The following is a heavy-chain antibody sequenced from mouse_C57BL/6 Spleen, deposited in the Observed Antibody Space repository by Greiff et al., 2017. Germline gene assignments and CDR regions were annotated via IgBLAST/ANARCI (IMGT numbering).Heavy chain of an antibody. V-gene: IGHV5-16*01. CDR1: GFTFSDYY. CDR2: INYDGSST. J-gene: IGHJ2*01. Sequence: EVQLQESEGGLVQPGSSMKLSCTASGFTFSDYYMAWVRQVPEKGLEWVANINYDGSSTYYLDSLKSRFIISRDNAKNILYLQMSSLKSEDTATYYCARDDGYSFDYWGQGTTLTVSS. CDR3: ARDDGYSFDY. D-gene: IGHD2-3*01.